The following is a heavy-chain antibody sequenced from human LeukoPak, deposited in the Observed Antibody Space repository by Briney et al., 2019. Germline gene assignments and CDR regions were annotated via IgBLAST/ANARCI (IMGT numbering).Heavy chain of an antibody. V-gene: IGHV4-4*07. CDR3: AIGYSQAPTAFDI. CDR2: IYTSGST. D-gene: IGHD2-15*01. CDR1: GGSLSSYY. Sequence: PSETLFLTCTVSGGSLSSYYWSWIRQPAGKGLEWIGRIYTSGSTNYNPSLKSRVTMSVDTSKNQFFLKLSSVTAADTAVYYCAIGYSQAPTAFDIWGQGTMVTVSS. J-gene: IGHJ3*02.